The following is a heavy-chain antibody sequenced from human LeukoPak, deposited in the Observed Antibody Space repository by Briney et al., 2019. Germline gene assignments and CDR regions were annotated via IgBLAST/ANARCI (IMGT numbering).Heavy chain of an antibody. CDR1: GVSISSGGYY. J-gene: IGHJ4*02. Sequence: PSQTLSLTCTVSGVSISSGGYYWSWIRQHPGKGLEWIGYIYYSGSTYYNPSLKSRVTISVDTSKNQFSLKLSSVTAADTAVYYCARDNGSSWYLDYWGQGTLVTVSS. CDR3: ARDNGSSWYLDY. D-gene: IGHD6-13*01. CDR2: IYYSGST. V-gene: IGHV4-31*03.